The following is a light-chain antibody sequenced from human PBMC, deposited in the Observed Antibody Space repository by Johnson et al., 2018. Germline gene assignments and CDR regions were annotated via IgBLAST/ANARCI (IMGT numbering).Light chain of an antibody. V-gene: IGLV1-51*02. CDR1: SSNIGNNY. J-gene: IGLJ1*01. CDR3: GTWDSSLSVGNS. CDR2: ENN. Sequence: QSVLTQPPSVSAAPGQKVTISCSGSSSNIGNNYVSWYQQLPGTAPKLLIYENNKRPSGIPDRFSGSKSGTSATLGINGLQTGDEADYYCGTWDSSLSVGNSFGTGTQVTVL.